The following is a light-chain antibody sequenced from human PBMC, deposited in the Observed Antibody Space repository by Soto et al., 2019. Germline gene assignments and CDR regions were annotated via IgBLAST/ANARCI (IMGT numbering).Light chain of an antibody. CDR2: GAS. CDR1: QSVSSN. Sequence: EIVVTQSPATLSVSPGERATLSCRASQSVSSNLAWYQQKPGQAPRLLIYGASNRATGIPDRFSGSGSGTDFTLTISSLEPEDFAVYYCQQRSNWPPWTFGQGTKV. CDR3: QQRSNWPPWT. J-gene: IGKJ1*01. V-gene: IGKV3-11*01.